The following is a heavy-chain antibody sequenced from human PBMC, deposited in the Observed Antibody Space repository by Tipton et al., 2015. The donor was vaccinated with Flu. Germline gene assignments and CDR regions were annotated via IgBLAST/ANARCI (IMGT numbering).Heavy chain of an antibody. CDR3: ARDSSGYSIFFDY. CDR2: IFHSGST. Sequence: TLSLTCSVSGDSMTSSRYYWGWIRQPPGKGLEWIGSIFHSGSTYYNPSLKSRVTISVDTSKNQFSLKLISVTAADTAVYYCARDSSGYSIFFDYWGQGTLVTVSS. V-gene: IGHV4-39*07. D-gene: IGHD3-22*01. J-gene: IGHJ4*02. CDR1: GDSMTSSRYY.